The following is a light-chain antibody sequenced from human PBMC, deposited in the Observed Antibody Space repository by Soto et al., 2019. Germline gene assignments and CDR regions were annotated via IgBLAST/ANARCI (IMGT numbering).Light chain of an antibody. CDR3: CSSAGGASVV. CDR1: ISDVGRYNL. V-gene: IGLV2-23*01. J-gene: IGLJ2*01. CDR2: EDI. Sequence: QSVLTQPASVSGSPGQSITISFTGTISDVGRYNLVSWYQQHPDKAPKLIIYEDIERPSGVSHRFSGSTSGNTASLTISGLQTEDEDKYFCCSSAGGASVVFGGGTKLTVL.